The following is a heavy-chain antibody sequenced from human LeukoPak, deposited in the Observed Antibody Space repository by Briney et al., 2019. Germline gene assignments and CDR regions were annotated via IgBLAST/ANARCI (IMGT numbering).Heavy chain of an antibody. D-gene: IGHD3-3*01. CDR2: IYTSGST. J-gene: IGHJ4*02. V-gene: IGHV4-61*02. CDR1: GGSISSGSYY. Sequence: PSQTLSLTYTVSGGSISSGSYYWSWIRQPAGKGLECIGRIYTSGSTNYNPSLKSRVTISVDTSKNQFSLKLSSVTAADTAVYYCARAGKYYDFWSAQFDYWGQGTLVTVSS. CDR3: ARAGKYYDFWSAQFDY.